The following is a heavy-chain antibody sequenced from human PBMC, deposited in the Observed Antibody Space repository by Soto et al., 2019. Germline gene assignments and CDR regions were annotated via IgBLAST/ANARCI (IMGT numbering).Heavy chain of an antibody. D-gene: IGHD3-10*01. J-gene: IGHJ6*02. CDR3: AKVVGELDYYYYGMDV. Sequence: PGGSLRLSCAASGFTFSSYAMSWVRQAPGKGLEWVSAISGSGGSTYYADSVEGRFTISRDNSENTLYLQMNSLGAEDTAVYYCAKVVGELDYYYYGMDVWGQGTTVTVSS. V-gene: IGHV3-23*01. CDR2: ISGSGGST. CDR1: GFTFSSYA.